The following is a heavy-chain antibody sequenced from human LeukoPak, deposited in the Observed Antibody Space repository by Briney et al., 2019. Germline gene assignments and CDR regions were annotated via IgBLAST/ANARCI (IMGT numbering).Heavy chain of an antibody. CDR1: GFTFSSYR. J-gene: IGHJ4*02. V-gene: IGHV3-7*01. CDR2: IKQDGSEK. CDR3: ASALWGSLDY. Sequence: GGSLRLSCAASGFTFSSYRMSWVRKAPGKGLEWVANIKQDGSEKYYVDSVKGRFTISRDNAKNSLYLQMNSLRAEDTAVYYCASALWGSLDYWGQGTLVTVSS. D-gene: IGHD3-16*01.